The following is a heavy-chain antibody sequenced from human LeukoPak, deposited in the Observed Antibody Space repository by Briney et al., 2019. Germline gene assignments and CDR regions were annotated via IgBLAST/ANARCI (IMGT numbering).Heavy chain of an antibody. D-gene: IGHD6-13*01. V-gene: IGHV3-7*01. CDR3: ARDIAAPGLFFDY. CDR2: IKYDGSEI. Sequence: GGSLRLSCAASGFTLSSYWMSWVRQAPGRGLEWVANIKYDGSEIDYVDSVKGRFTISRDNAKNSLYLQMNSLRAEDTAVYYCARDIAAPGLFFDYWGQGTLVTVSS. J-gene: IGHJ4*02. CDR1: GFTLSSYW.